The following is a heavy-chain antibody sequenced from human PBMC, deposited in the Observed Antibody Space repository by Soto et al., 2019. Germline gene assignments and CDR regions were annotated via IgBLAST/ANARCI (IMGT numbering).Heavy chain of an antibody. V-gene: IGHV3-23*01. J-gene: IGHJ6*02. CDR2: ISGSGGST. CDR1: GFTFSSYA. CDR3: AKVSGWYGYYYYYGMDV. Sequence: GGSLRLSCAASGFTFSSYAMSWVRQAPGKGLEWVSAISGSGGSTYYADSGKGRFTISRDNSKNTLYLQMNSLRAEDTAVYYCAKVSGWYGYYYYYGMDVWGQGTTVTVSS. D-gene: IGHD6-19*01.